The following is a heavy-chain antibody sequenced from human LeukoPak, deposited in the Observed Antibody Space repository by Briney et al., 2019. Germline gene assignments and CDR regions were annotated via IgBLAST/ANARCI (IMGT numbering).Heavy chain of an antibody. CDR1: GYTFTTYG. J-gene: IGHJ4*02. CDR2: ISAYNGNT. D-gene: IGHD5-18*01. V-gene: IGHV1-18*01. Sequence: ASVKVSCKASGYTFTTYGISWVRQAPGQGLEWMGWISAYNGNTNYAQKLQGRVTMTTDTSTSAAYMELRSLRSDETAVYYCARTGRGYSYGYSDYWGQGTLVTVSS. CDR3: ARTGRGYSYGYSDY.